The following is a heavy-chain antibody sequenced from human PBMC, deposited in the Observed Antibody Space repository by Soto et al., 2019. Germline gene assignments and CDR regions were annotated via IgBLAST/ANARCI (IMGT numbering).Heavy chain of an antibody. J-gene: IGHJ4*02. D-gene: IGHD2-8*01. Sequence: EVQLLESGGGLVQPGGSLRLSCAASGFTFSSYAMSWVRQAPGKGLEWVSAISGSGGSTYYADSVKGRFTISRDNSKNTLYLQMNSLRAEDTAVYYCEKDLGILYYYFDYCGQGTLVTVSS. CDR2: ISGSGGST. CDR1: GFTFSSYA. CDR3: EKDLGILYYYFDY. V-gene: IGHV3-23*01.